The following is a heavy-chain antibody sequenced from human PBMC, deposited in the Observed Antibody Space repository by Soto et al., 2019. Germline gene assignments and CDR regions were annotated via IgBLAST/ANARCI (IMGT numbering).Heavy chain of an antibody. Sequence: GGSLRLSCAASGFTFSSYGMHWVRQAPGKGLEWVAVIWYDGSNKYYADSVKGRFTISRDNSKNTLYLQMNSLRAEDTAVYYCARDGDNWNYEDYYYGMDVWGQGTTVTVSS. CDR1: GFTFSSYG. J-gene: IGHJ6*02. D-gene: IGHD1-7*01. CDR2: IWYDGSNK. CDR3: ARDGDNWNYEDYYYGMDV. V-gene: IGHV3-33*01.